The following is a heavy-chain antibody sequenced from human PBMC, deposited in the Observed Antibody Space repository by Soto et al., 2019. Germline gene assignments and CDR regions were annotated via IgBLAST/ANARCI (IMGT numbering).Heavy chain of an antibody. CDR3: AKEMTRFLAWPHYFRGLDV. V-gene: IGHV3-30*18. CDR2: ISYDGITK. D-gene: IGHD3-3*01. Sequence: QAQLVESGGGVVQPGRSLRLSCEASGYSFSNYGMHWVRQAPGKGLEWVAAISYDGITKYYSDSLKGRFTISKDNSKNTLYLEMNSLRPEDTAVYYCAKEMTRFLAWPHYFRGLDVWGQGTTVTVSS. J-gene: IGHJ6*02. CDR1: GYSFSNYG.